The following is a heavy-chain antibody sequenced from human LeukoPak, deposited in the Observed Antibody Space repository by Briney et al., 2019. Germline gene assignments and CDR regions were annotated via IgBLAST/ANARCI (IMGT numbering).Heavy chain of an antibody. V-gene: IGHV1-2*02. J-gene: IGHJ3*02. CDR2: INPNSGGT. CDR3: AESYYYDSSGYYSHAFDI. Sequence: ASVKVSCKASGYTFTGYYMHWVRQAPGQGLEWMGWINPNSGGTNYAQKFQGRVTMTRDTSISTAYMELSRLRSDDTAVYCCAESYYYDSSGYYSHAFDIWGQGTMVTVSS. D-gene: IGHD3-22*01. CDR1: GYTFTGYY.